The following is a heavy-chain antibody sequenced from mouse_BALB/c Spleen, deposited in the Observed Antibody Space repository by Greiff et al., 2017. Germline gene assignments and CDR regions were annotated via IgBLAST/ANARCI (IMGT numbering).Heavy chain of an antibody. D-gene: IGHD2-2*01. Sequence: EVKLEESGPGLVKPSQSLSLTCTVTGYSITSDYAWNWIRQFPGNKLEWMGYISYSGSTSYNPSLKSRISITRDTSKNQFFLQLNSVTTEDTATYYCAHLLWLRRDYAMDYWGQGTSVTVSS. J-gene: IGHJ4*01. CDR2: ISYSGST. V-gene: IGHV3-2*02. CDR3: AHLLWLRRDYAMDY. CDR1: GYSITSDYA.